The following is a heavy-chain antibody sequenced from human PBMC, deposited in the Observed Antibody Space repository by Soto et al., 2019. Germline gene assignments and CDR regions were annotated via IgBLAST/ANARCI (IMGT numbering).Heavy chain of an antibody. CDR1: GVSISDTSYY. V-gene: IGHV4-39*01. CDR3: ARQGSY. CDR2: IYFNGKT. J-gene: IGHJ4*02. Sequence: ETLSLTCNVSGVSISDTSYYWGWIRQPPGKGLEWIGTIYFNGKTFYNPSLKSRLTISVDTSKNQISLRLTSVTAADTAVYYCARQGSYWGQGTLVTVSS.